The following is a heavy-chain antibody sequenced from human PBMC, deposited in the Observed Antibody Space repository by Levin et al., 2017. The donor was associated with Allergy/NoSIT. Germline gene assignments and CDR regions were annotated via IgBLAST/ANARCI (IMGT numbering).Heavy chain of an antibody. Sequence: SETLSLTCAVYGGSFSGYYWSWIRQPPGKGLEWIGEINHSGSTNYNPSLKSRVTISVDTSKNQFSLMLSSVTAADTAVYYCARILEYYDGSGSYPRVVRRINKNACDIWGQGTMVTVSS. D-gene: IGHD3-10*01. J-gene: IGHJ3*02. V-gene: IGHV4-34*01. CDR3: ARILEYYDGSGSYPRVVRRINKNACDI. CDR2: INHSGST. CDR1: GGSFSGYY.